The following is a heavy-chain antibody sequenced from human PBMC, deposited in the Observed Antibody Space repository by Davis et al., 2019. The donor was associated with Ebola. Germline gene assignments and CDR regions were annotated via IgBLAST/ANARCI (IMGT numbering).Heavy chain of an antibody. CDR3: ARQGYNWNSLYYYYGMDV. CDR2: VFYSGVT. V-gene: IGHV4-59*01. CDR1: GGSISTYY. J-gene: IGHJ6*04. D-gene: IGHD1-7*01. Sequence: MPSETLSLTCAVSGGSISTYYWSWIRQPPGKGLEWIGYVFYSGVTDYNPSLKSRVTISVDTSKNQFSLKLSSVTAADTAVYYCARQGYNWNSLYYYYGMDVWGKGTTVTVSS.